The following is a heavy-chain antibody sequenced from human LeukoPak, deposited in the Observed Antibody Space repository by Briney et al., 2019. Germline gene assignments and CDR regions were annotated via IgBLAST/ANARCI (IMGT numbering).Heavy chain of an antibody. D-gene: IGHD3-10*01. Sequence: ASVKVSCQASGFTFTSSAVQWVRQARGQRLEWIGWIVVGSGNTNYAQKFQERVTITRDMSTSTAYMELSSLRSEDTAVYYCAALINGSGSFVWLDPWGQGTLVSVSS. CDR2: IVVGSGNT. V-gene: IGHV1-58*01. CDR1: GFTFTSSA. CDR3: AALINGSGSFVWLDP. J-gene: IGHJ5*02.